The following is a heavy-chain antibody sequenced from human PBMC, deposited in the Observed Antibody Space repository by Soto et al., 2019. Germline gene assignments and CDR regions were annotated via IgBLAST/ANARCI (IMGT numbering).Heavy chain of an antibody. CDR3: ARVRDHHWPETGLDI. J-gene: IGHJ3*02. Sequence: ASVKVSCKASGNIFTAYYMHWVRQAPGQGLEWMGWINPKSGDTDYAQKFQGRVTMTRDTSISTAYMEVSRLTADDTAVYYCARVRDHHWPETGLDIWGQGTTATVSS. V-gene: IGHV1-2*02. D-gene: IGHD3-9*01. CDR1: GNIFTAYY. CDR2: INPKSGDT.